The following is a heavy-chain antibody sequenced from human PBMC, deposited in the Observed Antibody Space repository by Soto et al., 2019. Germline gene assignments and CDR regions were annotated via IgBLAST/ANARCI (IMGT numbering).Heavy chain of an antibody. J-gene: IGHJ4*02. V-gene: IGHV3-23*01. D-gene: IGHD3-22*01. Sequence: DVQLLESGGGLVQPGGSLRLSCAASGITISNYPMSWVRQAPGKGLDWVSGISGSGDRTYYADSAKGRFTISKDISRNSLSLQLDSLGVADTAVYFCVKDDGGYPSTAPHWGQGTLVTVSS. CDR2: ISGSGDRT. CDR3: VKDDGGYPSTAPH. CDR1: GITISNYP.